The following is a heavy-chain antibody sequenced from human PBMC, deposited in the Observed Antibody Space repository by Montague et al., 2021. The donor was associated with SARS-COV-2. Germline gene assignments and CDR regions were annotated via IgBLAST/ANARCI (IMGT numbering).Heavy chain of an antibody. Sequence: SETLSLTCSVSGDSIGSYHWSWIRQPPGKGLEYIGYIYYSGTNYNPSLKSRVTISVDTSNNQFSLKLSSVTAADTAVYYCARSRANVPSRPGFDYWGQGALVTVSS. CDR1: GDSIGSYH. CDR2: IYYSGT. J-gene: IGHJ4*02. D-gene: IGHD6-6*01. V-gene: IGHV4-59*01. CDR3: ARSRANVPSRPGFDY.